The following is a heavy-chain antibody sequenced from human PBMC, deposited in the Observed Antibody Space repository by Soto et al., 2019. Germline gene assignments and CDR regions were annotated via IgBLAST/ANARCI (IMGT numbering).Heavy chain of an antibody. CDR3: ARDCSSTSCKAGNYYYYYMDV. CDR1: GVTFSSYT. D-gene: IGHD2-2*01. Sequence: SVKVSCKASGVTFSSYTISWVRQAPGQGLEWMGRIIPILGIANYAQKFQGRVTITADKSTSTAYMELSSLRSEDTAVYYCARDCSSTSCKAGNYYYYYMDVWGKGTSVIVSS. J-gene: IGHJ6*03. V-gene: IGHV1-69*04. CDR2: IIPILGIA.